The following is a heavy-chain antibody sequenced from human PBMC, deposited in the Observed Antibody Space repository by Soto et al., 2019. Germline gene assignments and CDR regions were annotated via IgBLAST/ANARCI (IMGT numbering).Heavy chain of an antibody. V-gene: IGHV3-30-3*01. CDR3: AREGRYSSSSGDYFDY. CDR2: ISYDGSNK. J-gene: IGHJ4*02. CDR1: GFTFSSYA. D-gene: IGHD6-6*01. Sequence: QVQLVESGGGVVQPGRSLRLSCAASGFTFSSYAMHWVRQAPGKGLEWVAVISYDGSNKYYADSVKGRFTISRDNSKNTLDLQMNSLRAEDTAVYYCAREGRYSSSSGDYFDYWGQGTLVTVSS.